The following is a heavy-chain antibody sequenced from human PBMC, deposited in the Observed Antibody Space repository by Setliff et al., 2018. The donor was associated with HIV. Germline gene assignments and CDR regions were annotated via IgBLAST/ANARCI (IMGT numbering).Heavy chain of an antibody. CDR3: AKVMITTTWAFDF. CDR1: GFSFRDYG. CDR2: IWYDGSQK. V-gene: IGHV3-30*02. J-gene: IGHJ4*02. Sequence: GGSLRLSCAASGFSFRDYGMNWVRQAPGKGLEWVAFIWYDGSQKYYADSVRGRFSISRDNTRDTLYLQMNSLKTEDTALYYCAKVMITTTWAFDFWGQGTPVTVSS. D-gene: IGHD1-26*01.